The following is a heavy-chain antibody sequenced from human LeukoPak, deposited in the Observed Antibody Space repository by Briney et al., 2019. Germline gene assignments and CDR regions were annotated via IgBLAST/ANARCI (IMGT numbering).Heavy chain of an antibody. CDR3: ARDARQLVPYYYYMDV. CDR1: GGSISSYY. V-gene: IGHV4-59*01. D-gene: IGHD6-13*01. Sequence: SETLSLTCTVSGGSISSYYWSWIRQPPGKGLEWIGYIYYSGSTNYNPSLKSRVTISVDTSKNQFSLKLSSVTAADTAVYCCARDARQLVPYYYYMDVWGKGTTVTVSS. CDR2: IYYSGST. J-gene: IGHJ6*03.